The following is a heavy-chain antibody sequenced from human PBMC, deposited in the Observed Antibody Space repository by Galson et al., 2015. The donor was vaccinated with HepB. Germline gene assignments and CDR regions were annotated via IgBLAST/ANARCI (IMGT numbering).Heavy chain of an antibody. J-gene: IGHJ4*02. Sequence: VKVSCKASGYTFTNYFIHWVQQAPGKGLEWMGLVDPEDGKSIYAEKFQGRVTMTADTSKDTAYMELGGLRYDDTAVYSCATLRATNSVDHWGQGTLVTVSS. CDR3: ATLRATNSVDH. CDR2: VDPEDGKS. V-gene: IGHV1-69-2*01. CDR1: GYTFTNYF. D-gene: IGHD2-8*01.